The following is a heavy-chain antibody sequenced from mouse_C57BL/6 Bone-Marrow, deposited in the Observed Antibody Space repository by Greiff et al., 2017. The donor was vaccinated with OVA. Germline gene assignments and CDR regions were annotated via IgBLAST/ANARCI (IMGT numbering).Heavy chain of an antibody. V-gene: IGHV1-50*01. CDR1: GYTFTSYW. Sequence: QVQLQQSGAELVKPGASVKLSCKASGYTFTSYWMQWVKQRPGQGLEWIGEIDPSDSYTNYNQKFKGKATLTVDTSSSTAYMQLSSLTSEDSAVYYCARRGVAYWGQGTLVTVSA. CDR2: IDPSDSYT. CDR3: ARRGVAY. J-gene: IGHJ3*01.